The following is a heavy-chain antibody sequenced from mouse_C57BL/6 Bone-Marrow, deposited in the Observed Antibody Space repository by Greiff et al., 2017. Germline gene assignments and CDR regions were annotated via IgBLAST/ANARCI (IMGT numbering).Heavy chain of an antibody. V-gene: IGHV1-85*01. Sequence: QVQLKESGPELVQPGASVKLSCTASGYTFTSYDINWVKQRPGKGLEWIGWIYPRAGSTKYNEKFKGKAPLTVDTSSGTAYMELHSLTSEDSAVYFCIYYYGSSPYFDYWGQGTTLTVSS. D-gene: IGHD1-1*01. J-gene: IGHJ2*01. CDR2: IYPRAGST. CDR1: GYTFTSYD. CDR3: IYYYGSSPYFDY.